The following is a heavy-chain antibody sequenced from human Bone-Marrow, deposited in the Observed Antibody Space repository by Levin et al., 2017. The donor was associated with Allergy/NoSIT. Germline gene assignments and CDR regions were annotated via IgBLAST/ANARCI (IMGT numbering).Heavy chain of an antibody. J-gene: IGHJ5*02. Sequence: AASVKVSCKGSGYSFTSYWISWVRQMPGKGLEWMGRIDPSDSYTNYSPSFQGHVTISADKSISTAYLQWSSLKASDTAMYYCARQACGGSCYSSDNWFDPWGQGTLVTVSS. D-gene: IGHD2-15*01. CDR3: ARQACGGSCYSSDNWFDP. CDR2: IDPSDSYT. V-gene: IGHV5-10-1*01. CDR1: GYSFTSYW.